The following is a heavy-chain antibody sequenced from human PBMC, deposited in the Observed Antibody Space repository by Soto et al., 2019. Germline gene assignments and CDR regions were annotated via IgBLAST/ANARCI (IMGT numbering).Heavy chain of an antibody. Sequence: QVQLVQSGAEVKKPGASVKVSCKASGYIFTAYSMHWVRQAPGQGLEWMGVVNPSGGSTNYAQKFQDTITMTRDTSTSTVYMDLTSLKTEDTAVYYCAREENCSDGICYSEYFQRWGQGTLVTVSS. V-gene: IGHV1-46*01. D-gene: IGHD2-15*01. CDR3: AREENCSDGICYSEYFQR. CDR1: GYIFTAYS. CDR2: VNPSGGST. J-gene: IGHJ1*01.